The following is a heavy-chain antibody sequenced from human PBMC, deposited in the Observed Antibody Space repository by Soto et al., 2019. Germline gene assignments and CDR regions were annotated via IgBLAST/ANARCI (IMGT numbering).Heavy chain of an antibody. V-gene: IGHV4-59*08. CDR1: GGSISSYY. J-gene: IGHJ5*02. CDR2: IYYSGST. D-gene: IGHD2-21*02. CDR3: ARGHTRYCGGDCYSGGFDP. Sequence: SETLSLTCTVSGGSISSYYWSWIRQPPGKGLEWIGYIYYSGSTNYNPSLKSRVTISVDTSKNQFSLKLSSVTAADTAVYYCARGHTRYCGGDCYSGGFDPWGQGTLVTVSS.